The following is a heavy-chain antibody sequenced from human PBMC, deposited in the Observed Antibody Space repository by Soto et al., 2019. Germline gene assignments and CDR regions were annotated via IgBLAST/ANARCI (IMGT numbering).Heavy chain of an antibody. D-gene: IGHD3-16*01. J-gene: IGHJ4*02. Sequence: QVQLQESGPGLVKPSQTLSLTCTVSGDSITSGVHYLSWIRQLPGKGLEWIGYIFYSGPTYYNPSLKSRVTISVDTSKNQFSLKLNSVTAADTAVYYCARDRVMLTFGGASEEWGIDSWGQGTLVTVSS. CDR3: ARDRVMLTFGGASEEWGIDS. V-gene: IGHV4-31*03. CDR2: IFYSGPT. CDR1: GDSITSGVHY.